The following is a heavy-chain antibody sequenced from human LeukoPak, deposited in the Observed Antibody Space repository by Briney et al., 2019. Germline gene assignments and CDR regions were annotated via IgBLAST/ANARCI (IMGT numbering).Heavy chain of an antibody. CDR1: GFTVSRNY. J-gene: IGHJ3*01. V-gene: IGHV3-23*01. D-gene: IGHD3-10*01. Sequence: GGSLRLSCAASGFTVSRNYMIWVRQTPRKGLEWVSSISGSGYSIYYADSVKGRFIISRDNSKSTLYLQVSNLGDEDTAVYYCATNYGSSLHYTIGAFDFWGHGTMVTVSS. CDR2: ISGSGYSI. CDR3: ATNYGSSLHYTIGAFDF.